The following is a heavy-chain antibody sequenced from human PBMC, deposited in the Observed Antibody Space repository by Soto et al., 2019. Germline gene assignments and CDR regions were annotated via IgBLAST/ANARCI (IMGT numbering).Heavy chain of an antibody. CDR1: GFTFSSYA. V-gene: IGHV3-23*01. Sequence: GGSLRLSCAASGFTFSSYAMSWVRQAPGKGLEWVSAISGSGGSTCYADSVKGRFTISRDNSKNTLYLQMNSLRAEDTAVYYCAKVRGSYYAFDIWGQGTMVTVSS. CDR3: AKVRGSYYAFDI. J-gene: IGHJ3*02. CDR2: ISGSGGST. D-gene: IGHD1-26*01.